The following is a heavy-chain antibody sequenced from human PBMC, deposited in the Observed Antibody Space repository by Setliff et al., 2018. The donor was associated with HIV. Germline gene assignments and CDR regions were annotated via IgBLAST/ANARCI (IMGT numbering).Heavy chain of an antibody. CDR2: VYHTATT. V-gene: IGHV4-31*03. J-gene: IGHJ4*02. Sequence: SETLSLTCTVSGVSVSSGGYYWSWIRQHPGKGLEWIGYVYHTATTYFNPSLKSRITISLDTSKEQFSLELSSATAADTAVYYCATLDHSGGNFLAYWGQGSLVTVSS. CDR1: GVSVSSGGYY. CDR3: ATLDHSGGNFLAY. D-gene: IGHD2-21*02.